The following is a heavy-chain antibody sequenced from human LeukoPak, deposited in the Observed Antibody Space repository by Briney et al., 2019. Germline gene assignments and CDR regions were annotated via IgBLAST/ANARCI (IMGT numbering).Heavy chain of an antibody. D-gene: IGHD6-19*01. Sequence: SVKVSCKASGGTFSSYAISWVRQAPGQGLEWMGGIIPIFGTANYAQKFQGRVTITADESTSTAYMELSSLRSEDTAVYYCARGWFSVAGTLLYWGQGTLVTVSS. CDR3: ARGWFSVAGTLLY. CDR2: IIPIFGTA. V-gene: IGHV1-69*13. CDR1: GGTFSSYA. J-gene: IGHJ4*02.